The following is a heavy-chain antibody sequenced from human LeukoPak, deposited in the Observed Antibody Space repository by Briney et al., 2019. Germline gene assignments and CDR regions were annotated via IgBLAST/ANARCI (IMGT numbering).Heavy chain of an antibody. CDR3: ARGSYDILTGYSYYFDY. CDR2: IYYSGST. Sequence: SETLSLTCTVSGGSISSYYWSWLRQPPGKGLEWIGYIYYSGSTNYNPSLKSRVTISVDTSKNQFSLKLSSVTAADTSVYYCARGSYDILTGYSYYFDYWGQGTLVTVSS. J-gene: IGHJ4*02. CDR1: GGSISSYY. V-gene: IGHV4-59*01. D-gene: IGHD3-9*01.